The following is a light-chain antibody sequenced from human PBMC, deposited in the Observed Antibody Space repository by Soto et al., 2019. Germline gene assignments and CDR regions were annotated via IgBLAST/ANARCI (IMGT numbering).Light chain of an antibody. J-gene: IGKJ4*01. V-gene: IGKV2-30*01. CDR2: KAS. Sequence: DVVMTQSPLSLAVTLGQSASISCRSSESLVYRDGVSYLNWFHQRPGQSPRRLIYKASNRDSGVPDGFGGSGSGTDFTLRISRVEAEDVGVYYCMQGTHWPLTFGGGTKVEI. CDR1: ESLVYRDGVSY. CDR3: MQGTHWPLT.